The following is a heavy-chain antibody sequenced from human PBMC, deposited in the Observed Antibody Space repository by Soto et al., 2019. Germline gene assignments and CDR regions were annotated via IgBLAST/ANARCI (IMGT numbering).Heavy chain of an antibody. D-gene: IGHD3-10*01. CDR3: ARDDYYGSGSYYPTYYYYGMDV. J-gene: IGHJ6*02. V-gene: IGHV3-33*01. CDR2: IWYDGSNK. Sequence: GGSLRLSCAASGFTFSSYGMHWVRQAPGKGLEWVAVIWYDGSNKYYADSVKGRFTISRDNSKNTLYLQMNSLRAEDTAVYYCARDDYYGSGSYYPTYYYYGMDVWGQGTTVTVSS. CDR1: GFTFSSYG.